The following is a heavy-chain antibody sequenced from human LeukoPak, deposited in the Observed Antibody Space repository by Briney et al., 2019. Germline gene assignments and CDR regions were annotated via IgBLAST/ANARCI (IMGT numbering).Heavy chain of an antibody. CDR3: AKGRLVVAAHPGWYFDL. Sequence: PGGSLRLSCAASGFTFSSYATSWVRQAPGKGLEWVSAISGSGGSTYYADSVKGRFTISRDNSKNTPYLQMNSLRAEDTAVYYCAKGRLVVAAHPGWYFDLWGRGTLVTVSS. D-gene: IGHD2-15*01. V-gene: IGHV3-23*01. J-gene: IGHJ2*01. CDR1: GFTFSSYA. CDR2: ISGSGGST.